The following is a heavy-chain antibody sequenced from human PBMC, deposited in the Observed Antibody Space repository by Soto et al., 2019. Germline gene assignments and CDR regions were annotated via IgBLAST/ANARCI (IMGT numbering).Heavy chain of an antibody. Sequence: LEWIGEIHHSGSTYYNPSLKSRITMSVDTSKNQFYLKLSSVTAADTAVYYCASPYYYDSSGYYGAGFRYAFDIWGQGTMVT. V-gene: IGHV4-34*10. CDR2: IHHSGST. D-gene: IGHD3-22*01. CDR3: ASPYYYDSSGYYGAGFRYAFDI. J-gene: IGHJ3*02.